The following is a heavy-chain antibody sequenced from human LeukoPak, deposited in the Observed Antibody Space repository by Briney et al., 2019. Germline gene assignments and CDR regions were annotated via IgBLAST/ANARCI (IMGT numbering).Heavy chain of an antibody. Sequence: SETLSLTCTVSGGSISSYYWSWIRQPAGKGLEWIGRIYTSGSTNYNPSLKIRVTMSEDTSKNQCSLKLSSVTAADTAVYYCARAGGEEGAAAFDIWGQGTMVTVSS. CDR2: IYTSGST. V-gene: IGHV4-4*07. CDR3: ARAGGEEGAAAFDI. CDR1: GGSISSYY. J-gene: IGHJ3*02. D-gene: IGHD1-26*01.